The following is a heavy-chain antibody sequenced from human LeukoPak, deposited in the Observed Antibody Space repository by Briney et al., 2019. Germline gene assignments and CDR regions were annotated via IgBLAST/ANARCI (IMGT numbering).Heavy chain of an antibody. J-gene: IGHJ4*02. CDR2: ISGSGGST. V-gene: IGHV3-23*01. Sequence: GGSLRLSCAASGFTFSNYAMSWVRQAPGKGLEWVSAISGSGGSTYYADSVKGRFTISRDNSKNTLYLQMNSLRAKDTAVYYCAKDDRWLQFCCWGQGTLVTVSA. CDR1: GFTFSNYA. D-gene: IGHD5-24*01. CDR3: AKDDRWLQFCC.